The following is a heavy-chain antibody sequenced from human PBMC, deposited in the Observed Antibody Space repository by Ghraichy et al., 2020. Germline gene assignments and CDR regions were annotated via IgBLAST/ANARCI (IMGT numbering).Heavy chain of an antibody. Sequence: GGSLRLSCAASGFTFSSYAMSWVRQAPGKGLEWVSVISGSGGSTYYADSVKGRFTISRDNSKNTLYLQMNSLRAEDTAVYYCAKDRRWLPTGDYWGQGTLVTVSS. CDR2: ISGSGGST. V-gene: IGHV3-23*01. J-gene: IGHJ4*02. D-gene: IGHD6-19*01. CDR3: AKDRRWLPTGDY. CDR1: GFTFSSYA.